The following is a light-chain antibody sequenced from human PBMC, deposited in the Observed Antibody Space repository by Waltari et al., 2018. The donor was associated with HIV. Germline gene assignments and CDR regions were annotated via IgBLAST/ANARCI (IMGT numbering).Light chain of an antibody. CDR2: STN. V-gene: IGLV1-40*01. CDR3: QSYDSRLSGWV. J-gene: IGLJ3*02. CDR1: SARYD. Sequence: QSVLTQPPSVSGAPGQRVTIPCTGISARYDLHWYQQIPGTAPKLLIYSTNNRPSGVPDRFSASKSGTSASLAITGLQAEDEADYYCQSYDSRLSGWVFGGGTKLTVL.